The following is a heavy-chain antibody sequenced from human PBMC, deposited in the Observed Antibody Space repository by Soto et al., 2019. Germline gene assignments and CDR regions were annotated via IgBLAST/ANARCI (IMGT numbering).Heavy chain of an antibody. D-gene: IGHD2-15*01. CDR3: ARGGYCSGGSCPEYYGMDV. CDR2: INAGNGNT. Sequence: ASVKVSCKASGYTFTSYAMHWVRQAPGQRLEWMGWINAGNGNTKYSQKFQGRVTTTRDTSASTAYMELSSLRSEDTAVYYCARGGYCSGGSCPEYYGMDVWGQGTTVTVSS. V-gene: IGHV1-3*01. J-gene: IGHJ6*02. CDR1: GYTFTSYA.